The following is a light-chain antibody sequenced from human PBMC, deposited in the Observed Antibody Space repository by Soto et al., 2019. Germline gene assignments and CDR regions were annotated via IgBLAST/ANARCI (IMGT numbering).Light chain of an antibody. Sequence: DIQMTQSPSSLSASLGDRVTITCRASQNIDNYLNWYQQKPGKAPKLLIYATSTLQSGVPSRFSGSGSGTEFTLTVSSLQAEDFATYYCQQSYSTPTFGQGTKVDIK. CDR3: QQSYSTPT. CDR2: ATS. CDR1: QNIDNY. V-gene: IGKV1-39*01. J-gene: IGKJ2*01.